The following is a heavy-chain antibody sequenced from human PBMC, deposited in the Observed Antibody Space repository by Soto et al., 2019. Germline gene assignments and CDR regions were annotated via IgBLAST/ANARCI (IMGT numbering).Heavy chain of an antibody. CDR3: ARSGSSWSYYYYGMDV. CDR2: IKQDGSEK. V-gene: IGHV3-7*01. CDR1: GFTFSSYW. J-gene: IGHJ6*02. D-gene: IGHD6-13*01. Sequence: ESGGGLVQPGGSLRLSCAASGFTFSSYWMSWVRQAPGKGLEWVANIKQDGSEKYYVDSVKGRFTISRDNAKNSLYLQMNSLRAEDTAVYYCARSGSSWSYYYYGMDVWGQGTTVTVSS.